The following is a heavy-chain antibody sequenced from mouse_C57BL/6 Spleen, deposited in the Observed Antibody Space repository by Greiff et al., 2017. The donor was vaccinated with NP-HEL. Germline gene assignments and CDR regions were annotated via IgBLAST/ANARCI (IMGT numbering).Heavy chain of an antibody. Sequence: EVHLVESEGGLVQPGSSMKLSCTAPGFTFSDYYMAWVRQVPEKGLEWVANFNYDGSSTYSLDSLKSRFIISRDNAQNILYLQMSRLKSEDTATYYCARAYYYGSSYAMDYWGQGTSVTVSS. CDR3: ARAYYYGSSYAMDY. J-gene: IGHJ4*01. CDR2: FNYDGSST. D-gene: IGHD1-1*01. V-gene: IGHV5-16*01. CDR1: GFTFSDYY.